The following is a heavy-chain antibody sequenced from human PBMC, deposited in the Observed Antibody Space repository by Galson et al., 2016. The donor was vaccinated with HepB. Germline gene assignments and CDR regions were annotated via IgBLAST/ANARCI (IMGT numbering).Heavy chain of an antibody. D-gene: IGHD2-2*02. J-gene: IGHJ3*02. CDR1: GFTFNFYW. CDR3: ARQYCSSTKCYTDVFDI. Sequence: SLRLSCAASGFTFNFYWMSWVRQASGKGLEWVANIKEDGSAKCYVDSVKGRFTISRDDARNSVYLQMNSLRAEYTAVYYCARQYCSSTKCYTDVFDIWGQGTMVTVSS. V-gene: IGHV3-7*01. CDR2: IKEDGSAK.